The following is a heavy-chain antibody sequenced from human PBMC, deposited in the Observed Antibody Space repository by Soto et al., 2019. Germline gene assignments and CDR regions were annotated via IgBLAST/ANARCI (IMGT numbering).Heavy chain of an antibody. Sequence: QLQLQESGPGLVKPSETLSLTCTVSGGSISSSSYYWGWIRQPPGKGLEWIGSIYYSGSTYYNPSLKSRVTISVDTSKNQFSLKLSSVTAADTAVYYCASTLWFGELFDAFDIWGQGTMVTVSS. CDR2: IYYSGST. J-gene: IGHJ3*02. V-gene: IGHV4-39*01. CDR3: ASTLWFGELFDAFDI. D-gene: IGHD3-10*01. CDR1: GGSISSSSYY.